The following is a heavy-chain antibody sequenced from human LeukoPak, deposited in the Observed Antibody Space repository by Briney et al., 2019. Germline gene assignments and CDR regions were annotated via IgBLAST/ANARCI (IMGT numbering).Heavy chain of an antibody. CDR3: AISTTTVTVFDY. CDR2: FDPEDGET. Sequence: ASVKDSCKVSGYTLTELSMHWVRQAPGKGLEWMGGFDPEDGETIYAQKFQGRVTMTEDTSTDTAYMELSGLRSEDTAVYYCAISTTTVTVFDYWGQGTLVTVSS. CDR1: GYTLTELS. J-gene: IGHJ4*02. D-gene: IGHD4-17*01. V-gene: IGHV1-24*01.